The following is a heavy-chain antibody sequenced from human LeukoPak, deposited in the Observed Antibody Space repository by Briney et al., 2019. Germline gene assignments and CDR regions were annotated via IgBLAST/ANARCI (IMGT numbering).Heavy chain of an antibody. CDR3: ARGRFEMATNLCLGECGMDV. CDR1: GGTFSSYA. Sequence: SVKVSCKASGGTFSSYAISWVRQAPGQGLEWMGRIIPILGIANYAQKFQGRVTITADKSTSTAYMELSSLRSEDTAVYYCARGRFEMATNLCLGECGMDVWGQGTTVTVSS. J-gene: IGHJ6*02. D-gene: IGHD5-24*01. V-gene: IGHV1-69*04. CDR2: IIPILGIA.